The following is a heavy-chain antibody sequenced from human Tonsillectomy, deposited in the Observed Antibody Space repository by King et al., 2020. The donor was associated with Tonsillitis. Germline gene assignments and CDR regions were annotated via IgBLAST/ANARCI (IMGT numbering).Heavy chain of an antibody. CDR2: ISSSSSTI. V-gene: IGHV3-48*01. D-gene: IGHD1-26*01. CDR1: GFTFSRYS. J-gene: IGHJ4*02. Sequence: VQLVESGGGLVQPGGSLRLSCAASGFTFSRYSMNWVRQAPGKGLEWVSYISSSSSTIYYADSVKGRFTISRDNAKNSLYLQMNSLRAEDTAVYYCARDRWELRPEKTPKVGVDYWGQGTLVTVSS. CDR3: ARDRWELRPEKTPKVGVDY.